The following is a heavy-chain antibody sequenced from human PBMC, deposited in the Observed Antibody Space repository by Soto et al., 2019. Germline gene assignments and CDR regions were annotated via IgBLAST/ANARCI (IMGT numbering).Heavy chain of an antibody. CDR1: GGSISTYY. Sequence: SETLSLTCTVSGGSISTYYWSWIRQPPGKGLEWIGNIHYSGSTNYNPSLKSRVTISVDTSKNQFSLKVNSVTAADTAVYYCAREATYCSGYFCWDPRGFDFWGQGMLVPVSS. CDR2: IHYSGST. V-gene: IGHV4-59*01. J-gene: IGHJ4*02. D-gene: IGHD2-15*01. CDR3: AREATYCSGYFCWDPRGFDF.